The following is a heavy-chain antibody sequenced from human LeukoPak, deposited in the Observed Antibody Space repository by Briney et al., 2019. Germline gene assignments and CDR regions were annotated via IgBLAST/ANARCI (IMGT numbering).Heavy chain of an antibody. CDR3: ASFRGGSSSYKFRQRLPQAYFDY. J-gene: IGHJ4*02. CDR2: IKHSGST. D-gene: IGHD6-13*01. V-gene: IGHV4-34*01. Sequence: PSETLSLTCAVYGGSFSGYYWSWIRQPPGKGLEWIGEIKHSGSTNYNPSLKSRVTISVDTSKNQFSLKLSSVTAADTAVYYCASFRGGSSSYKFRQRLPQAYFDYWGQGTLVTVSS. CDR1: GGSFSGYY.